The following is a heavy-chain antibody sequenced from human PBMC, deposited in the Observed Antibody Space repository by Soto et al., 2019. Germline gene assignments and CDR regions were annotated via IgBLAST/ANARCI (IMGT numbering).Heavy chain of an antibody. D-gene: IGHD3-10*02. CDR3: ASLPFNVRGTVDIYY. CDR2: IYYSGST. CDR1: GGSISSYY. J-gene: IGHJ4*02. Sequence: SETLSLTCTVSGGSISSYYWSWIRQPPGKGLEWIGYIYYSGSTNYNPSLKSRVTISVDTSKNQFSLKLSSVTAADTAVYYCASLPFNVRGTVDIYYWGQGTVVTVSS. V-gene: IGHV4-59*08.